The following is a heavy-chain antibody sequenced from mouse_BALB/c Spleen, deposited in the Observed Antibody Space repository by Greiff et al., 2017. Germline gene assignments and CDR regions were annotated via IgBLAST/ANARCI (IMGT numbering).Heavy chain of an antibody. V-gene: IGHV3-6*02. Sequence: EVKVEESGPGLVKPSQSLSLTCSVTGYSITSGYYWNWIRQFPGNKLEWMGYISYDGSNNYNPSLKNRISITRDTSKNQFFLKLNSVTTEDTATYYCARGAPHFFDYWGQGTTLTVSS. CDR1: GYSITSGYY. CDR3: ARGAPHFFDY. CDR2: ISYDGSN. J-gene: IGHJ2*01.